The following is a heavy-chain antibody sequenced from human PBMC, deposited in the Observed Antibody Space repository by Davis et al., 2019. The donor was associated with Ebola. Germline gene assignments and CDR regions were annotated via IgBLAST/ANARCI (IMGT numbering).Heavy chain of an antibody. Sequence: SETLSLTCTVSGASISGSTYYWGWIRQAPGKGLEWIGSSSYSGSTYSNPSLKSRVTISVDTSKNQFSLKLSSVTAADTAVYYCASGVPGYWGQGTLVTVSS. D-gene: IGHD3-10*01. V-gene: IGHV4-39*01. CDR1: GASISGSTYY. CDR3: ASGVPGY. CDR2: SSYSGST. J-gene: IGHJ4*02.